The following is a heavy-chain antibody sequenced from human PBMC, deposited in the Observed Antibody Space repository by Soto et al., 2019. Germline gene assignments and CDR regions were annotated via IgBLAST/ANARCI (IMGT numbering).Heavy chain of an antibody. CDR2: IFSNDEK. J-gene: IGHJ6*03. CDR3: ARILFGRSVAGGYFYMDV. D-gene: IGHD6-19*01. CDR1: GFSLSNGKVG. Sequence: SGPTLVNPTETLTLTCTVSGFSLSNGKVGVSWIRQPPGKALEWPAHIFSNDEKSHRTSLKSRLTISEDTSKSQVVLTMTNVDPVDTATYYCARILFGRSVAGGYFYMDVWGKGTTVTVSS. V-gene: IGHV2-26*01.